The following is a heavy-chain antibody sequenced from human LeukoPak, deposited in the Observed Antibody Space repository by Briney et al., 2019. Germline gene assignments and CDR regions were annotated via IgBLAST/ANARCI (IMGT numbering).Heavy chain of an antibody. Sequence: GGSLRLSCAASGFTFSTYTMNWVRQAPGKGLEWVSSISSGSRDIYYADSVKGRFTISRDNAKNSLYLQMNSLRAEDTAVYYCARDGWWELLRGVKGDAFDIWGQGTMVTVSS. CDR2: ISSGSRDI. J-gene: IGHJ3*02. V-gene: IGHV3-21*01. D-gene: IGHD1-26*01. CDR3: ARDGWWELLRGVKGDAFDI. CDR1: GFTFSTYT.